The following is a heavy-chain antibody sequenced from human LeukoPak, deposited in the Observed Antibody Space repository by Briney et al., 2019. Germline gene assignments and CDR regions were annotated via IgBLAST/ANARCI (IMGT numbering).Heavy chain of an antibody. V-gene: IGHV3-23*01. CDR2: ITSSGAAT. CDR1: GFTFSSYA. Sequence: GGSLRLSCAASGFTFSSYATSWVRQAPGKGLEWVSSITSSGAATYYADSVKGRFTISRDNSDNTLYPQMNSLRAEDTAAYYCAKDRPNYYGSNGHYYKLNGDCWGQGTLVTVSS. CDR3: AKDRPNYYGSNGHYYKLNGDC. D-gene: IGHD3-22*01. J-gene: IGHJ4*02.